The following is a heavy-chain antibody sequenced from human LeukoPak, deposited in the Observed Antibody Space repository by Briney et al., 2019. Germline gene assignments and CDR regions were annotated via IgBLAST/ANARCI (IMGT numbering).Heavy chain of an antibody. CDR3: ARKDNYYDSSSFDY. D-gene: IGHD3-22*01. J-gene: IGHJ4*02. CDR2: ISSSSSYI. Sequence: GGSLRLSCAASGFTFSSYSMNWVRQAPGKGLEWVSSISSSSSYIYYADSVKGRFTISRDNSKNTLYLQMNSLRAEDTAVYYCARKDNYYDSSSFDYWGQGTLVTVSS. CDR1: GFTFSSYS. V-gene: IGHV3-21*01.